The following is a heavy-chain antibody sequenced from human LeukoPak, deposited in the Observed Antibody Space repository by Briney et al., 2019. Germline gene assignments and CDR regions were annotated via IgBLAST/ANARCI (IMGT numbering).Heavy chain of an antibody. CDR1: GGSISSGGYY. J-gene: IGHJ4*02. V-gene: IGHV4-31*03. CDR2: IYYSGST. Sequence: SETLSLTCTVSGGSISSGGYYWSWIRQHPGKGLEWIGYIYYSGSTYYNPSLKSRVTMSVDTSKNQFSLKLSSVTAADTAVYYCARDRHTVTTYYFDYWGQGTLVTVSS. D-gene: IGHD4-17*01. CDR3: ARDRHTVTTYYFDY.